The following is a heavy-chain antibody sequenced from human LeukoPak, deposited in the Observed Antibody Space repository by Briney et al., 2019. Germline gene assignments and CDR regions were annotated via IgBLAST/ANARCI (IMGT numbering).Heavy chain of an antibody. CDR3: AVGTDISFRGLFPTHLDV. J-gene: IGHJ6*04. Sequence: GSSVKVSCKASENTFTASALHWVRQAPGHGIEWMGAIIPMFGTTNYPQLFKGRVAISTAESTTPVYMVLRSLRSEDTAVYYPAVGTDISFRGLFPTHLDVWGTGTTVTVSS. V-gene: IGHV1-69*05. CDR1: ENTFTASA. CDR2: IIPMFGTT. D-gene: IGHD3-9*01.